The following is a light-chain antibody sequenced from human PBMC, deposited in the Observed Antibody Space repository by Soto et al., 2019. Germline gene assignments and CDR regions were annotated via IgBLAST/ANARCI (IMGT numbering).Light chain of an antibody. CDR3: QQYGTSALA. CDR2: GTS. CDR1: QSVSSSS. Sequence: EIVWTQSPGTLSLSPGQRATLSCRASQSVSSSSVAWYLHKPGQAPRLLIYGTSHRSTSITDRFSGSGSGTDFTLTISRLEPEEFAVYYCQQYGTSALAFGGVTKVDIK. V-gene: IGKV3-20*01. J-gene: IGKJ4*01.